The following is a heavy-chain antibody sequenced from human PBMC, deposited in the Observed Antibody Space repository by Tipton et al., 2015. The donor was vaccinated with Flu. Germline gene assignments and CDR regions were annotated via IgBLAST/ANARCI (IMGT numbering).Heavy chain of an antibody. D-gene: IGHD3-16*02. Sequence: TLSLTCTVSGGSISSGGYYWSWIRQHPGKGLEWIGYIYYSGSTYYNPSLKSRVTISVDTSKNQFSLKLSSVTAADTAVYYCARDNYDYVWGSYRYNYFDYWGQGTLVTVSS. CDR1: GGSISSGGYY. J-gene: IGHJ4*02. CDR3: ARDNYDYVWGSYRYNYFDY. V-gene: IGHV4-31*03. CDR2: IYYSGST.